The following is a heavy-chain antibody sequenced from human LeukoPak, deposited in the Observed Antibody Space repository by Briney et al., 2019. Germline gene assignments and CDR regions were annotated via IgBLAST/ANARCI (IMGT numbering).Heavy chain of an antibody. CDR2: ISSSSSTI. CDR3: ASEGYYGSGSYFDY. CDR1: GFTFSSYS. D-gene: IGHD3-10*01. Sequence: PGGSLRLSCAASGFTFSSYSMNWVRQAPGKGLEWVSYISSSSSTIYYADSVKGRFTISRDNAKNSLYLQMNSLRAEDTAVYYCASEGYYGSGSYFDYWGQGTLVTVSS. V-gene: IGHV3-48*04. J-gene: IGHJ4*02.